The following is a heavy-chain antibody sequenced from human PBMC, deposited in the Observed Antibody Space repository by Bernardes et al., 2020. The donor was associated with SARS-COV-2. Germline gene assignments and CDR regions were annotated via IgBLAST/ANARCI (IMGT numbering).Heavy chain of an antibody. D-gene: IGHD4-17*01. CDR3: ARGIAGTAVTPWDF. V-gene: IGHV3-72*01. J-gene: IGHJ4*02. CDR1: GFDFGDHY. CDR2: SRSEASSYST. Sequence: PGGSLRLSCAASGFDFGDHYMDWVRQAPGKGLEWVGRSRSEASSYSTEYAASVKGRFTISRDESQDSLYLQMNSLKTDDTAVYYCARGIAGTAVTPWDFWGQGTLVTVSS.